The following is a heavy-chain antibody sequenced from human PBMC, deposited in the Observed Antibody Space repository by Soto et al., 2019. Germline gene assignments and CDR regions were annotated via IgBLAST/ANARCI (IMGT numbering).Heavy chain of an antibody. CDR3: AGEGGAGITMIVVVTRGAFDI. V-gene: IGHV3-30-3*01. J-gene: IGHJ3*02. D-gene: IGHD3-22*01. CDR2: ISYDGSNK. CDR1: GFTFSSYA. Sequence: PGGSLRLSCAASGFTFSSYAMHWVRQAPGKGLEWVAVISYDGSNKYYADSAKGRFTITRDDSKNTLYLQMNSQRAEDTAVYYCAGEGGAGITMIVVVTRGAFDIWGQGTVVTVSS.